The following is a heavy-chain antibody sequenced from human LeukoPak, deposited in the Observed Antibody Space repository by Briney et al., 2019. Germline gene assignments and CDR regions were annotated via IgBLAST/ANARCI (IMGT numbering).Heavy chain of an antibody. Sequence: SGGSLRLSCAASGFSFDDYAMHWVRQRPGKGREWVSGISWNSNSIGYADSVKGRFTISRDNAKNYLYLQKNSLRPEDTALYYCTKDSRWLPLYIRGAYFDFWGQGTLVTVSS. CDR2: ISWNSNSI. V-gene: IGHV3-9*01. CDR1: GFSFDDYA. CDR3: TKDSRWLPLYIRGAYFDF. J-gene: IGHJ4*02. D-gene: IGHD5-24*01.